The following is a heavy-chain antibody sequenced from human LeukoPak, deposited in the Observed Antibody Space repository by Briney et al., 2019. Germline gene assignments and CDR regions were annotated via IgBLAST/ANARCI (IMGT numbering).Heavy chain of an antibody. J-gene: IGHJ4*02. CDR3: AKGGDLRTTVTFVHY. D-gene: IGHD4-17*01. Sequence: GGSLRLSCVPSGFTFSAYNMNRLRQAPGQGLEWVSTISVGGGSTYYGDSVKGRFTISRDNSNDTLYLQMNGLRVEDAAVYYCAKGGDLRTTVTFVHYWGQGTLVTVSS. CDR2: ISVGGGST. V-gene: IGHV3-23*01. CDR1: GFTFSAYN.